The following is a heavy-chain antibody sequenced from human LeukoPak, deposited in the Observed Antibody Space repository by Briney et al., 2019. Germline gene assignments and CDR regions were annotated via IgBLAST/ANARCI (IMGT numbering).Heavy chain of an antibody. J-gene: IGHJ6*03. CDR1: GGSISSSSYY. Sequence: SETLSLTCTVSGGSISSSSYYWGWIRQPPGEGLEWIGSIYYSGSTYYNPSLKSRVTISVDTSKNQFSLKLSSVTAADTAVYYCARQQTNYYMDVWGKGTTVTISS. CDR2: IYYSGST. V-gene: IGHV4-39*01. CDR3: ARQQTNYYMDV.